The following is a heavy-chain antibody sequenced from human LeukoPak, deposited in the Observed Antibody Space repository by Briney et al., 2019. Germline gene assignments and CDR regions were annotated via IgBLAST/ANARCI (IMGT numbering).Heavy chain of an antibody. CDR2: IRYDGSNK. CDR3: AKDARGDYYYYMDV. CDR1: GFTFSSYG. D-gene: IGHD3-10*01. J-gene: IGHJ6*03. Sequence: GGSLRLSCAASGFTFSSYGMHWVRQAPGKGLEWVAFIRYDGSNKYYADSVKGRFTIPRDNSKNTLYLQMNSLRAEDTAVYYCAKDARGDYYYYMDVWGKGTTVTVSS. V-gene: IGHV3-30*02.